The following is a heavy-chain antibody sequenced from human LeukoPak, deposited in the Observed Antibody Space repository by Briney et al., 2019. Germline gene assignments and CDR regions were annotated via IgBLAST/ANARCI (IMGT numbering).Heavy chain of an antibody. CDR1: GYTFTGYY. V-gene: IGHV1-2*02. J-gene: IGHJ4*02. Sequence: ASVKVSCKASGYTFTGYYMHWVRQAPGQGLEWMGWINPNSGGTNYAQKFQGRVTMTRDTSTSTVYMELSSLRSEDTAVYYCARRADSSSWLNFDYWGQGTLVTVSS. D-gene: IGHD6-13*01. CDR2: INPNSGGT. CDR3: ARRADSSSWLNFDY.